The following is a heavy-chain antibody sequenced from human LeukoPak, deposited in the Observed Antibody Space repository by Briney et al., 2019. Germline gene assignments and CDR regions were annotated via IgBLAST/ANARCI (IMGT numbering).Heavy chain of an antibody. CDR1: GYTFTSYD. CDR3: ARGGSGSYFSWVDYYYMDV. J-gene: IGHJ6*03. CDR2: MNPNSGNT. Sequence: ASVKVSCKASGYTFTSYDINWVRQATGQGLEWMGWMNPNSGNTGYAQKFQGRVTITRNTSISTAYMELSSLRSEDTAVYYCARGGSGSYFSWVDYYYMDVWGKGTTVTVSS. V-gene: IGHV1-8*03. D-gene: IGHD3-10*01.